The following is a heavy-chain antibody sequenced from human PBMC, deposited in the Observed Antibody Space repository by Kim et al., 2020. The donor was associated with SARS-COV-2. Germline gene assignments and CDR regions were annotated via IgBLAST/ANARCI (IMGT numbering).Heavy chain of an antibody. V-gene: IGHV3-74*01. CDR3: ARDGPGSFDI. CDR2: INNDGSIT. D-gene: IGHD2-15*01. J-gene: IGHJ3*02. CDR1: GFTFTSHR. Sequence: GGSLRLSCAPSGFTFTSHRIHWVRQVRGKGLVWVSDINNDGSITRYADAVKGRFTISRDNAKNTAYLQMNSLGAEDTALYYCARDGPGSFDIWGQGTMVTVSS.